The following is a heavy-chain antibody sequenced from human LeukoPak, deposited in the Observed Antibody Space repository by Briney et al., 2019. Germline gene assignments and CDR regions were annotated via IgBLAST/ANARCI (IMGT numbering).Heavy chain of an antibody. J-gene: IGHJ3*02. CDR3: ARDLMFSGWSDAFDI. CDR1: GYTFTGYY. CDR2: INPNSGGT. V-gene: IGHV1-2*02. Sequence: ASVKVSCKASGYTFTGYYMHWVRQAPGQGLEWMGWINPNSGGTNYAQKFQGRVTMTRDTSISTAYMELSRLISDDTAVYYCARDLMFSGWSDAFDIWGQGTMVTVSS. D-gene: IGHD6-19*01.